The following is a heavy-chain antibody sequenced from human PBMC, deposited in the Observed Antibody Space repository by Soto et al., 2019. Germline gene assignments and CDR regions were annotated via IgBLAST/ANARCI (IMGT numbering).Heavy chain of an antibody. J-gene: IGHJ4*02. V-gene: IGHV3-23*01. D-gene: IGHD3-10*01. CDR2: ITGSGGST. CDR1: GFSFSKFA. CDR3: AKHRMPGTTGEFDDY. Sequence: DVQLLESGGGLVHPGGSLRLSCAASGFSFSKFAMIWVRQAPGKGQEWVSGITGSGGSTYYADSVKGRFTISRDNSKNTLYLQMDSLRAEDAAVYYCAKHRMPGTTGEFDDYWGQGTLVTVSS.